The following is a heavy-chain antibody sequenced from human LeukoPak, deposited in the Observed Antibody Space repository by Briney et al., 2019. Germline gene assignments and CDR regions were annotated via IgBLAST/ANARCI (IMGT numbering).Heavy chain of an antibody. J-gene: IGHJ4*02. V-gene: IGHV3-23*01. CDR2: ISGRGGST. D-gene: IGHD6-19*01. CDR1: GFTFSSYA. Sequence: GGSLRLSCAASGFTFSSYAMSWVRQAPGKGLEWVSAISGRGGSTYYADSVKGRFTISRDNSKNTLYLQMNSLRAEDTAVYYCAKDYLAVAVLGLFDYWGQGTLVTVSS. CDR3: AKDYLAVAVLGLFDY.